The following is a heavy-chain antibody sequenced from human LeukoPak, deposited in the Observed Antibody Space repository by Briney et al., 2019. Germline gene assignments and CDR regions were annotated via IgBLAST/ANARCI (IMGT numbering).Heavy chain of an antibody. CDR3: AREDGLRGFDY. D-gene: IGHD5/OR15-5a*01. Sequence: SETLSLTCTVSGGSISSYYWSWIRQPPGKGLEWIGYIYYSGSTNYNPSLKSRVTISVDTSKNQFSLKLSSVTAADTAVYYCAREDGLRGFDYWGQGTLVTVSS. CDR1: GGSISSYY. V-gene: IGHV4-59*01. CDR2: IYYSGST. J-gene: IGHJ4*02.